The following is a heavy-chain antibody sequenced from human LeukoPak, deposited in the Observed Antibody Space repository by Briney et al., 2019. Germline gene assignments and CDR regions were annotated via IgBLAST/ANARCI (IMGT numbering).Heavy chain of an antibody. CDR3: AKDVTGTGAFDI. V-gene: IGHV3-9*01. D-gene: IGHD1-7*01. Sequence: GRSLRLSCAASGFTFDDYAMHWVRQAPGKGLERVSGISWNSGTIGYADSVKGRFTISRDNAKNSLYLQMHSLRAEDTAFYFCAKDVTGTGAFDIWGQGTMVTVSS. CDR2: ISWNSGTI. CDR1: GFTFDDYA. J-gene: IGHJ3*02.